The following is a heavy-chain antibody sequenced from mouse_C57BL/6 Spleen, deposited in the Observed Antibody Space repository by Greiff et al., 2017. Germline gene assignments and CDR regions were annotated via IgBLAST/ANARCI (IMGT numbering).Heavy chain of an antibody. CDR2: IYPGNSDT. Sequence: EVQRVESGTVLARPGASVKMSCKTSGYTFTSYWMHWVKQRPGQGLEWIGAIYPGNSDTSYNQKFKGKAKLTAVTSASTAYMELSSLTNEDSAVYYCTRGPHRGYAMDYWGQGTSVTASS. CDR3: TRGPHRGYAMDY. CDR1: GYTFTSYW. J-gene: IGHJ4*01. V-gene: IGHV1-5*01.